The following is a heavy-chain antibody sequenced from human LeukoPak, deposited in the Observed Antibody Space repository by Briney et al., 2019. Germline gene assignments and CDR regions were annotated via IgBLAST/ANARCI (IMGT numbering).Heavy chain of an antibody. CDR2: IYYSGAT. CDR1: GGSVSSGSFY. D-gene: IGHD5-12*01. V-gene: IGHV4-31*03. CDR3: ARDPSGGYSGYDR. J-gene: IGHJ4*02. Sequence: PSETLSLTCTVSGGSVSSGSFYWNWIRQPPGKGLEWIGSIYYSGATYYNPSLKSRLTMSVDTSKNQFSLKLNSVSAADTAVYYCARDPSGGYSGYDRWGQGILVTVSS.